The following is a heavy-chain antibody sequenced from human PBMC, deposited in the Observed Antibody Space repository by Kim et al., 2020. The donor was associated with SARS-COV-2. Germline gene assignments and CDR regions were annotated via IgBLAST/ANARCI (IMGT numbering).Heavy chain of an antibody. CDR2: ITYSGTT. D-gene: IGHD6-13*01. CDR3: ARRGIGAIGTGFDP. V-gene: IGHV4-39*01. J-gene: IGHJ5*02. CDR1: GDSITSSNYY. Sequence: SETLSLTFTVSGDSITSSNYYCGWIRQPPEKGLEWIASITYSGTTYYNPSLKSRVTISVDTSKNQFSLKLSSVTAADTAVYYCARRGIGAIGTGFDPWGQGTLVTISS.